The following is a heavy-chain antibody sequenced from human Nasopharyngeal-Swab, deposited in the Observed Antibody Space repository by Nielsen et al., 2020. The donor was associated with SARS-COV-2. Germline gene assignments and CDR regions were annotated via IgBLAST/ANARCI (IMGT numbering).Heavy chain of an antibody. Sequence: GESLTISCAVSGCNFTNYGMHWVRQAPGKGLEWVALISYEGSIKHYADYVEGRFTISGDSSKNTLFLQMNSLRPEDTAVYFCAKRKEILWLGSQRHGMDVWDQGTTVTVSS. D-gene: IGHD3-10*01. J-gene: IGHJ6*02. V-gene: IGHV3-30*18. CDR1: GCNFTNYG. CDR3: AKRKEILWLGSQRHGMDV. CDR2: ISYEGSIK.